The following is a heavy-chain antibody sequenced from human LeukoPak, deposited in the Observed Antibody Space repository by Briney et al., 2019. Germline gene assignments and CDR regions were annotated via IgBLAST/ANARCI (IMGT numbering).Heavy chain of an antibody. V-gene: IGHV4-39*01. CDR1: GGSTSSSSYY. J-gene: IGHJ2*01. Sequence: SETLSLTCTVSGGSTSSSSYYWGWIRQPPGKGLEWIGSIYYSGSTYYNPSLKSRVTISVDTSKNQFSLKLSSVTAADTAVYYCARLSSSSRYYPHWYFDLWGRGTLVTVSS. CDR3: ARLSSSSRYYPHWYFDL. D-gene: IGHD6-13*01. CDR2: IYYSGST.